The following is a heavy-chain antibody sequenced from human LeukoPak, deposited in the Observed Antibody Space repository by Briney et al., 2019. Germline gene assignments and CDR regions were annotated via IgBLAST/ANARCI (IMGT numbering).Heavy chain of an antibody. Sequence: GSLRLSCAASGFTFSGYTMNWVRQPPGKGLEWIGNIYYRGSTYYNPSLTSRVTISVDTSKNQFSLKLSSVTAADTAVYYCARVVRYFDWLLLWGYLDVWGKGTTVTVSS. J-gene: IGHJ6*03. CDR1: GFTFSGYT. D-gene: IGHD3-9*01. V-gene: IGHV4-38-2*01. CDR2: IYYRGST. CDR3: ARVVRYFDWLLLWGYLDV.